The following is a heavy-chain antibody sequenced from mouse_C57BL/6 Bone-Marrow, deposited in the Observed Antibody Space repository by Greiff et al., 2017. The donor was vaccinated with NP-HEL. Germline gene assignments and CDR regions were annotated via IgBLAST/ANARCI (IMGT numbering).Heavy chain of an antibody. CDR1: GFTFSDYG. CDR2: ISSGSSTI. CDR3: ARPGGNSAWFAY. Sequence: EVKLMESGGGLVKPGGSLKLSCAASGFTFSDYGMHWVRQAPEKGLEWVAYISSGSSTIYYADTVKGRFTISRDNAKNTLFLQMTSLRSEDTAMYYCARPGGNSAWFAYWGQGTLVTVSA. J-gene: IGHJ3*01. D-gene: IGHD2-1*01. V-gene: IGHV5-17*01.